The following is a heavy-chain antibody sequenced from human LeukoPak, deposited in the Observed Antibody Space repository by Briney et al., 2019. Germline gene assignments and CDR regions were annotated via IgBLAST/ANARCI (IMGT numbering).Heavy chain of an antibody. Sequence: SETLSLTCTVSDYSISSDYYWGWIRQPPRKGLEWIGSIYHSGSTYYNPSLKSRVTISVDTSKNQFSLKLSSVTAADTAVYYCARLIPSLLTAVDIWGQGTMVTVSS. CDR1: DYSISSDYY. CDR3: ARLIPSLLTAVDI. V-gene: IGHV4-38-2*02. J-gene: IGHJ3*02. D-gene: IGHD3-10*01. CDR2: IYHSGST.